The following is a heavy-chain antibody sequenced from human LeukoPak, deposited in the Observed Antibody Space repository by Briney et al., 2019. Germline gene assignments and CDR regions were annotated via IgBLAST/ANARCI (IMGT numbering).Heavy chain of an antibody. CDR2: IKQDGSEK. J-gene: IGHJ4*02. V-gene: IGHV3-7*04. CDR3: AREDYGYFDY. D-gene: IGHD4-17*01. CDR1: GFTFSSSW. Sequence: GGSLRLSGAAPGFTFSSSWMSWVRQAPGKGLEWVANIKQDGSEKYYVDSVKGRFTISRDNAKNSLYLQMNSLRAEDMAVYYCAREDYGYFDYWGQGTLVTVSS.